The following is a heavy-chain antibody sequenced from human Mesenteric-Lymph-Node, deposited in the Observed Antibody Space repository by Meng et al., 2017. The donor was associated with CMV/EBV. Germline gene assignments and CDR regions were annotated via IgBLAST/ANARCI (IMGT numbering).Heavy chain of an antibody. Sequence: QITLNESCPTLVKPTQTLTLTCTFSGFSLSTIGVGVGWIRQPPGKALEWLALIYWDDDKRYSPSLKSRLTITKDTSKNQVVLTMTNMDPVDTATYYCAHSSGIAAAGPFYFDYWGQGTLVTVSS. J-gene: IGHJ4*02. CDR2: IYWDDDK. V-gene: IGHV2-5*02. CDR3: AHSSGIAAAGPFYFDY. D-gene: IGHD6-13*01. CDR1: GFSLSTIGVG.